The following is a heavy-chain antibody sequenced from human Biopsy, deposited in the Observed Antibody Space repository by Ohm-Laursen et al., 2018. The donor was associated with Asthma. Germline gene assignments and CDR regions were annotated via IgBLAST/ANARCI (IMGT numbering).Heavy chain of an antibody. CDR1: GGTFNTYV. Sequence: SVKVSCKSLGGTFNTYVIGWVRQAPGQGLEWMGGINSVFGTTTYPQKFQDRVTITADDSTSTVYMELSSLRSGDTAVNYCAQKAGFCISRTCYQLDFGGRETLFTV. CDR2: INSVFGTT. V-gene: IGHV1-69*13. CDR3: AQKAGFCISRTCYQLDF. J-gene: IGHJ4*02. D-gene: IGHD2-2*01.